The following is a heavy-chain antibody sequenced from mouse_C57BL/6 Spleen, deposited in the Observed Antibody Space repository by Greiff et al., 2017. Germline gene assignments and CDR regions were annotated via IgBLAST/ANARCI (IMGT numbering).Heavy chain of an antibody. V-gene: IGHV1-74*01. CDR2: IHPSDSDT. CDR3: AIGMGSSYAMDY. CDR1: GYTFTSSW. D-gene: IGHD1-1*01. J-gene: IGHJ4*01. Sequence: QVQLQQPGAELVKPGASVKVSCKASGYTFTSSWMHWVKQRPGQGLEWIGRIHPSDSDTNYNQKFKGKATLTVDKSSSTAYMQLSSLTSEDSAVYDCAIGMGSSYAMDYWGQGTSVTVSS.